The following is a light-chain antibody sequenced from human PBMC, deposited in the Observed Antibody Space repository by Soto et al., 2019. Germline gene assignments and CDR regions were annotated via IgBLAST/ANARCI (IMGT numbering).Light chain of an antibody. CDR2: GAS. J-gene: IGKJ1*01. CDR3: QQYGSSPRT. V-gene: IGKV3-20*01. CDR1: QRVSSSY. Sequence: EIVLTQSPGTLSLSPGERATISCRASQRVSSSYLAWYQQKPGQAPRLLIYGASSRATSIPDRFSGSGSGTDFTLTISRLEPEDFAVYYCQQYGSSPRTFGQGTKVEIK.